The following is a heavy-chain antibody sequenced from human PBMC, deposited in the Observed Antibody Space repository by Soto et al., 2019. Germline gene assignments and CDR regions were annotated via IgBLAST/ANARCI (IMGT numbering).Heavy chain of an antibody. CDR2: INHGGST. V-gene: IGHV4-38-2*01. D-gene: IGHD3-22*01. CDR1: GYSISSGYY. CDR3: ARVGPWVPYYYDSSPDTFQNWFDP. Sequence: SETLPLTCAESGYSISSGYYWGWLRQPPGKGLWWIRSINHGGSTYYKPSLNSRVTLSIDMTNNHVSLILNSVTAAHTAVYYCARVGPWVPYYYDSSPDTFQNWFDPWGQGTLVTVSS. J-gene: IGHJ5*02.